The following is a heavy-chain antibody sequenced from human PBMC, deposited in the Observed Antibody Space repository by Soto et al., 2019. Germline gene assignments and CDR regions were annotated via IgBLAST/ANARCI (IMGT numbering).Heavy chain of an antibody. CDR1: GGSISSYY. V-gene: IGHV4-59*08. D-gene: IGHD6-13*01. J-gene: IGHJ6*03. Sequence: SETLSLTCTVSGGSISSYYWSWIRQPPGKGLEWIGYIYYSGSTNYNPSLKSRVTISVATSKNQFSLKLSSVTAADTAVYYCARHGQQLGEYYYYYMDVWGKGTTVTVSS. CDR2: IYYSGST. CDR3: ARHGQQLGEYYYYYMDV.